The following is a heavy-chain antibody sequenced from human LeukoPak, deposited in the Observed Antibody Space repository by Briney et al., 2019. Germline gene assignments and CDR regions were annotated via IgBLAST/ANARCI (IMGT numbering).Heavy chain of an antibody. D-gene: IGHD4-17*01. Sequence: GGSLRLSCAASGFTFSSYSMNWVRQAPGKGLEWVSSISSSSSYIYYADSVKGRLTISRDNAKNSLYLQMNSLRAEDTAVYYCASYYGDPAFDYWGQGTLVTVSS. CDR1: GFTFSSYS. CDR2: ISSSSSYI. V-gene: IGHV3-21*01. J-gene: IGHJ4*02. CDR3: ASYYGDPAFDY.